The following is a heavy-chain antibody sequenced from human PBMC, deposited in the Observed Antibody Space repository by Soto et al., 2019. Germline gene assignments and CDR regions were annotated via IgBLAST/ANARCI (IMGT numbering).Heavy chain of an antibody. D-gene: IGHD3-16*01. J-gene: IGHJ4*02. CDR1: GGTFSGYV. CDR3: ATHGLGVSSPPYFDN. V-gene: IGHV1-69*01. CDR2: FVPLFGTT. Sequence: QLVQSGSEVKKPGSSVKVSCQASGGTFSGYVFTWVRQAPGQGLEWMGEFVPLFGTTNYAQRFSGRLTITGEESTSPAYMELRTLRSDDTSVYYCATHGLGVSSPPYFDNWGQGTLVTVSS.